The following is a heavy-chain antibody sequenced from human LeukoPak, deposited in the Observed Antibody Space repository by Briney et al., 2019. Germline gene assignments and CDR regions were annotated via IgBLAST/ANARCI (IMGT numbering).Heavy chain of an antibody. J-gene: IGHJ6*03. CDR1: GDSISLSFYY. D-gene: IGHD3-10*01. CDR3: ARGRVLLWFGPHYYMDV. CDR2: INHSGST. Sequence: SETLSLTCTVSGDSISLSFYYWSWIRQPPGKGLEWIGEINHSGSTNYNPSLKSRVTISVDTSKNQFSLKLSSVTAADTAVYYCARGRVLLWFGPHYYMDVWGKGTTVTVSS. V-gene: IGHV4-34*01.